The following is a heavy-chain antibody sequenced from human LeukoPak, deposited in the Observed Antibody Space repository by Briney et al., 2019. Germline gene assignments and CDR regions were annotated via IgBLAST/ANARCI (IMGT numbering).Heavy chain of an antibody. D-gene: IGHD6-19*01. CDR1: GFTFSSHA. V-gene: IGHV3-23*01. J-gene: IGHJ4*02. CDR2: IRGGGST. Sequence: GSLRLSCAASGFTFSSHAMTWVRQAPGKGLEWVSAIRGGGSTYYADSVKGRFTISRDNSKNTLYLQMNSLRAEDTAVYYCAKQKGRAVAAYDYWGQGTLVTVSS. CDR3: AKQKGRAVAAYDY.